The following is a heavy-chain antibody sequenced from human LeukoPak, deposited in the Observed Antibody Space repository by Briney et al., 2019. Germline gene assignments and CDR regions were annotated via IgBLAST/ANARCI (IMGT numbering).Heavy chain of an antibody. CDR3: ARDEGDRAGWDYYYYGMDV. J-gene: IGHJ6*04. CDR2: ISSSGSTI. V-gene: IGHV3-48*04. CDR1: GFTFSSNG. Sequence: GGSLRLSCAASGFTFSSNGMHWVRQAPGKGLEWVSYISSSGSTIYYADSVKGRFTISRDNAKNSLYLQMNSLRAEDTAVYYCARDEGDRAGWDYYYYGMDVWGKGTTVTVSS. D-gene: IGHD2-21*02.